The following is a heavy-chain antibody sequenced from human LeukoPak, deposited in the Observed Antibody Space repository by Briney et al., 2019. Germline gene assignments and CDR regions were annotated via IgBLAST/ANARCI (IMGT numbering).Heavy chain of an antibody. D-gene: IGHD2-15*01. J-gene: IGHJ3*01. Sequence: SETLSLTCTVSGGSISSSSYYWGWIRQPPGKGLEWIGSIYYSGSTYYNPSLKSRVTISVDTSKNQFSLKLSSVTAADTAVYYCARHLLPAAVTSYDAFDVWGQGTMVTVSS. CDR3: ARHLLPAAVTSYDAFDV. CDR2: IYYSGST. V-gene: IGHV4-39*07. CDR1: GGSISSSSYY.